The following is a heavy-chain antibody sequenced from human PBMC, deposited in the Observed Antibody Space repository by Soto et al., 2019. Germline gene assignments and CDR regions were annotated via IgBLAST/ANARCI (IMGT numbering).Heavy chain of an antibody. Sequence: SETLSLTCTVSGGSISSYYWSWIRQPPGKGLEWIGYIYYSGSTYYNPSLKSRVTISVDTSKNQFSLKLSSVTAADTAVYYCAGLHSMQLSELDPWGQRTLVTVSS. D-gene: IGHD3-16*02. CDR3: AGLHSMQLSELDP. V-gene: IGHV4-59*08. J-gene: IGHJ5*02. CDR1: GGSISSYY. CDR2: IYYSGST.